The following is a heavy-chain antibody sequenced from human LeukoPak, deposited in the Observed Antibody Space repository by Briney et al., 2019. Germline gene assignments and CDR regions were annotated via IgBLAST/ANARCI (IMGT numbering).Heavy chain of an antibody. CDR2: ITNDGGRK. CDR1: GFTFSNYA. CDR3: ATASGTYTSTY. Sequence: PGGSLRLSCAASGFTFSNYAIHWVRQAPGKGLEWVTVITNDGGRKYYADSVKGRFTVSRDNSKNTLYLQLNSLRAEDTAVYYCATASGTYTSTYWGQGTLVTVSS. J-gene: IGHJ4*02. V-gene: IGHV3-30-3*01. D-gene: IGHD1-26*01.